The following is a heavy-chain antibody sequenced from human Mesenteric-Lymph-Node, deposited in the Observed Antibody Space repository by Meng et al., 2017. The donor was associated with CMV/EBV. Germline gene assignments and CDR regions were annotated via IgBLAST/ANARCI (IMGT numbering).Heavy chain of an antibody. CDR1: GFTFSGSA. Sequence: GESLKISCAASGFTFSGSAMHWVRQASGKGLEWVGRIRSKANSYATAYAASVKGRSTISRDDSKNTAYLQMNSLKTEDTAVYYCTSRGVVPYGMDVWGQGTTVTVSS. CDR3: TSRGVVPYGMDV. V-gene: IGHV3-73*01. D-gene: IGHD3-3*01. J-gene: IGHJ6*02. CDR2: IRSKANSYAT.